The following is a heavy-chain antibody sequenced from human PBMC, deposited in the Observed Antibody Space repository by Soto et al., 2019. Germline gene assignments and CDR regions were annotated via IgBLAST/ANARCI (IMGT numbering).Heavy chain of an antibody. CDR3: ARQGSGGSSYADDGFDP. CDR2: IYYSGST. J-gene: IGHJ5*02. D-gene: IGHD2-15*01. CDR1: GGSISDSSYF. Sequence: PSETLSLTCTVSGGSISDSSYFWGWIRQPPGKGLEWIGTIYYSGSTYYNPSLKSRVTISVDTSRNQFSLKVRSVTAADTAVYYCARQGSGGSSYADDGFDPWGQGTLVTVSS. V-gene: IGHV4-39*01.